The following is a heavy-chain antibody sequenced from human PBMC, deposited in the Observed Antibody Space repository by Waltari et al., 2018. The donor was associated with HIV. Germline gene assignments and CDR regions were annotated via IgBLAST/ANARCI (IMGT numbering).Heavy chain of an antibody. Sequence: QVQLVESGGGVVQPGGSLRFSCEASGSTLPGYDTYWVGRAPGKGLEWVAFMRYDGTNKYYADSVKGRFSISRDNSKNSLYLQMNSLRAEDTALYYCAKEGATLTTSAYFYYYGMDVWGQGTTVTVSS. CDR3: AKEGATLTTSAYFYYYGMDV. CDR2: MRYDGTNK. D-gene: IGHD4-4*01. V-gene: IGHV3-30*02. J-gene: IGHJ6*02. CDR1: GSTLPGYD.